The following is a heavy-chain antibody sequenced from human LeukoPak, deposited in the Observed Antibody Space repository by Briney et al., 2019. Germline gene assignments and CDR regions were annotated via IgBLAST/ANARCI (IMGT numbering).Heavy chain of an antibody. CDR2: ISGSGGST. D-gene: IGHD1-14*01. J-gene: IGHJ3*02. Sequence: GGSLRLSCAASGFTFSSYAMSWVRQAPGKGLEWVSAISGSGGSTYYADSVKGRFTISRDNSKNTLYLQMNSLRAEDTAVYYCVRKNQDFNAAFDIWGQGTVVTVSS. V-gene: IGHV3-23*01. CDR1: GFTFSSYA. CDR3: VRKNQDFNAAFDI.